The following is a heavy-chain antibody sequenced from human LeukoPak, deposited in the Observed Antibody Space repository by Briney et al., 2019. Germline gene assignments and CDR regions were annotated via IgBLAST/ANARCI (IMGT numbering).Heavy chain of an antibody. D-gene: IGHD6-13*01. J-gene: IGHJ4*02. CDR2: IIPILGIA. Sequence: ASVKVSCKASGGTFSSYAISWVRQAPGQGLEWMGRIIPILGIANYAQKFQGRVTITADKSTSTAYMELSSLRSEDTAVYYCARSIGGGIAANDYWGQGTLVTVSS. V-gene: IGHV1-69*04. CDR1: GGTFSSYA. CDR3: ARSIGGGIAANDY.